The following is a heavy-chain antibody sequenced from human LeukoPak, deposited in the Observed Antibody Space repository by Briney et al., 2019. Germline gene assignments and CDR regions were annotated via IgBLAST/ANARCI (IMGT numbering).Heavy chain of an antibody. CDR1: GGSFSGYY. J-gene: IGHJ4*02. V-gene: IGHV4-34*01. CDR3: ARVPAAGTGPDY. D-gene: IGHD6-13*01. CDR2: INHSGST. Sequence: SETLSLTCAVYGGSFSGYYWSWIRQPPGKGLEWIGEINHSGSTNYIPSLKSRVTISVDTSKNQFSLRLTSVTAADAAVCYCARVPAAGTGPDYWGQGTLVTVSS.